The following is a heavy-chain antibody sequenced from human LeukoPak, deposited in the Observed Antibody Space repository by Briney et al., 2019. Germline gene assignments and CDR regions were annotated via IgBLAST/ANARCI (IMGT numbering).Heavy chain of an antibody. CDR3: EKDIREQWTFDY. Sequence: GGSLRLSCAASGFTFDDYAMHWVRQAPGKGLEWVSGISWNSGSIGYADSVKGRFTISRDNAKNSLYLQMNSLRAEDTALYYCEKDIREQWTFDYGGQGTLVTVSS. CDR2: ISWNSGSI. CDR1: GFTFDDYA. J-gene: IGHJ4*02. D-gene: IGHD6-19*01. V-gene: IGHV3-9*01.